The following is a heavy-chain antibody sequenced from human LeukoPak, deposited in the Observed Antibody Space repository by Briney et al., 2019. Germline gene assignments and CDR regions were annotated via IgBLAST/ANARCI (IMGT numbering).Heavy chain of an antibody. D-gene: IGHD6-19*01. Sequence: GGSLRLSCAASGFTFSSSGMHWVRQAPGTGLEWVAFISHEGTEKYFADSVKGRFTISRDNSKNTLYLQMNSLRDEDTAVFYCATDRGWYFDNWGQGTLVTVSS. CDR2: ISHEGTEK. CDR1: GFTFSSSG. CDR3: ATDRGWYFDN. J-gene: IGHJ4*02. V-gene: IGHV3-30*03.